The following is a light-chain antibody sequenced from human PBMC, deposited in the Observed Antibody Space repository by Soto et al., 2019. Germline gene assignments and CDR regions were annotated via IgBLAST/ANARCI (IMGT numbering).Light chain of an antibody. CDR3: PPGYSTPAT. V-gene: IGKV1-39*01. CDR1: QSISSY. CDR2: VAS. Sequence: EMYITQSPSSLSASVGDRVTITCQASQSISSYLNWYQQKPGKSPKLLIYVASSLQSGVASRFSGSGSETDFTLTISSLQPEDFATYYCPPGYSTPATLRQGTQLDIK. J-gene: IGKJ1*01.